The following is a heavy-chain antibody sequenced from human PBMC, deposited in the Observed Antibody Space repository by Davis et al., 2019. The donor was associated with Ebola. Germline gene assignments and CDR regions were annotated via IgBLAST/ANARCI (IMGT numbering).Heavy chain of an antibody. CDR2: INTETGNP. J-gene: IGHJ3*01. Sequence: ASVQVSCKASAYTFTSYGLTWVRQAPGQGLEWMGWINTETGNPTYAQDFTGRFDFSLDTSVSTAYLQISSLKPDDTAVYYCARSKAVHDAFDVWGQGTLVTVAS. CDR3: ARSKAVHDAFDV. CDR1: AYTFTSYG. V-gene: IGHV7-4-1*02. D-gene: IGHD1-1*01.